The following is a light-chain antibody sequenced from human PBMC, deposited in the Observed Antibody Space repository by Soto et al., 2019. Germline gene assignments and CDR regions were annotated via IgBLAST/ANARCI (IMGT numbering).Light chain of an antibody. CDR3: QQYGSSPWT. Sequence: EIVMTQSPATLSVTPGERATLSCRASQNAHTSLAWYQQKPGQAPRLLIYGASSRATGIPDRFSGSGSGTDFTLTISRLEPEDFAVYYCQQYGSSPWTFGQGTKVDI. CDR2: GAS. V-gene: IGKV3-20*01. J-gene: IGKJ1*01. CDR1: QNAHTS.